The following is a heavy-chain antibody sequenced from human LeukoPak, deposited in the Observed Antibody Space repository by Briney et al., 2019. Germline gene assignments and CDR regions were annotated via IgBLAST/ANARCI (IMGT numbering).Heavy chain of an antibody. J-gene: IGHJ6*03. CDR2: ISSSSSYI. Sequence: GGSLRLSCAASGFTFSSYSMNWVRQAPGKGLEWVSSISSSSSYIYYADSVKGRFTISRDNAKNSLYLQMNSLRAEDTAVYYCARVSIAAAGTLFYYYYYYMDVWGKGTTVTISS. D-gene: IGHD6-13*01. CDR1: GFTFSSYS. V-gene: IGHV3-21*01. CDR3: ARVSIAAAGTLFYYYYYYMDV.